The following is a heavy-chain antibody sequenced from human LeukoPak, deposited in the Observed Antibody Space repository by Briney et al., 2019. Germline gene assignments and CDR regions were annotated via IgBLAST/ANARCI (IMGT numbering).Heavy chain of an antibody. J-gene: IGHJ4*02. CDR1: GFTFSSYS. D-gene: IGHD3-9*01. CDR2: ISGNGGTT. CDR3: AKVTTGYCDY. V-gene: IGHV3-23*01. Sequence: GGSLRLSCAASGFTFSSYSMSWVRQAPGKGLEWVSVISGNGGTTYYADSVKGRFTISRDNSKNTVHLQMNSLRAEDTAVYYCAKVTTGYCDYWGQGTLVTVSS.